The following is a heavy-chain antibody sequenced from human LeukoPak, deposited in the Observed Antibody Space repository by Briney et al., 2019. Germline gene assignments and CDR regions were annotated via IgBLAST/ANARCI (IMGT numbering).Heavy chain of an antibody. D-gene: IGHD3-16*01. CDR1: GFTFSSYA. V-gene: IGHV3-23*01. CDR3: AKVLWAGRNYVDH. J-gene: IGHJ4*02. CDR2: ISGSGGGT. Sequence: GGSLRLSWAASGFTFSSYAMTWVRQAPGKGLEWVSGISGSGGGTYYADSVKGRFTISRDNSKSTLYLQMNSLRAEDTAVYYGAKVLWAGRNYVDHWGQGTLVTVSS.